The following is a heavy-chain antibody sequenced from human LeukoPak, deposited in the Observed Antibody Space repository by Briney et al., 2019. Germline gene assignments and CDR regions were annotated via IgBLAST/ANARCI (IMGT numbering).Heavy chain of an antibody. Sequence: ASVKVSCKASGGTFSSYVISWVRQAPGQGLEWMGGIIPIFGTANYAQKFQDRVTITTDESTSTAYMELSSLRSEDTAVYYRARQSIAVAGEGDYWGQGTLVTVSS. CDR1: GGTFSSYV. CDR2: IIPIFGTA. V-gene: IGHV1-69*05. D-gene: IGHD6-19*01. CDR3: ARQSIAVAGEGDY. J-gene: IGHJ4*02.